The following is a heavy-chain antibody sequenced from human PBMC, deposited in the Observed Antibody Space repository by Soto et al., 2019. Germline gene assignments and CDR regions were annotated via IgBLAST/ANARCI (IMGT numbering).Heavy chain of an antibody. Sequence: ASVKVSCKASGYTFTSYAMHWVRQAPGQRLEWMGWINAGNGNTKYSQKFQGRVTITRDTSASTAYMELSSLRSGDTAVYYCARDLAYCSSTSCYTVGWFDPWGQGTLVTAPQ. V-gene: IGHV1-3*01. CDR2: INAGNGNT. CDR1: GYTFTSYA. J-gene: IGHJ5*02. D-gene: IGHD2-2*02. CDR3: ARDLAYCSSTSCYTVGWFDP.